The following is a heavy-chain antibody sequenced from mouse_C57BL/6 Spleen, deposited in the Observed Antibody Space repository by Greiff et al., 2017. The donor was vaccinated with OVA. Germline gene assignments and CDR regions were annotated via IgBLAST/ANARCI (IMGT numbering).Heavy chain of an antibody. CDR1: GYTFPSYW. Sequence: QVQLQQPGTELVQPGASVKLSCKASGYTFPSYWMHWVKQRPGQGLEWIGNTNPSNGGTNYNEKFKSKATLTVDKSSSTAYMQLSSLTSEDSAVYYCASYDYDDYAMDYWGQGTSVTVSS. D-gene: IGHD2-4*01. J-gene: IGHJ4*01. CDR3: ASYDYDDYAMDY. CDR2: TNPSNGGT. V-gene: IGHV1-53*01.